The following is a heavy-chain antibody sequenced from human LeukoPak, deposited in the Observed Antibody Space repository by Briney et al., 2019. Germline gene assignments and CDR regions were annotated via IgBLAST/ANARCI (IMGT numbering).Heavy chain of an antibody. J-gene: IGHJ4*02. CDR1: GVTLRNYA. D-gene: IGHD1-26*01. CDR3: ARDLGGTYRGYFDY. V-gene: IGHV3-23*01. Sequence: GGSLRLSCAAPGVTLRNYAMSWVRQAPGKGLEWVAINSGSGGSTYYADSAKGRFTISRDNSKNTLYLQMNSLRAEDTAVYYCARDLGGTYRGYFDYWGQGTLVTVSS. CDR2: NSGSGGST.